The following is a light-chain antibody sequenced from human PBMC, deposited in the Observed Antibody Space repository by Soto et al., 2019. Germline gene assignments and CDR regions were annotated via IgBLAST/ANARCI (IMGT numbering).Light chain of an antibody. CDR2: DAS. Sequence: EIVLTQSPATLSLSPGERATLSCRASQSVSSYLAWYQQKPGQAPRLIIYDASNRATGIPARFSGSGSGTEFTRTISSIEPEDVAVDYCQQRSNWPPYTVGQGTKLEIK. V-gene: IGKV3-11*01. CDR3: QQRSNWPPYT. J-gene: IGKJ2*01. CDR1: QSVSSY.